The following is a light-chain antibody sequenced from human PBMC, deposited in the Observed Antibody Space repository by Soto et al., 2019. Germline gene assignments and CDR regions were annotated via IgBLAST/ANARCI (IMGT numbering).Light chain of an antibody. CDR2: LGS. J-gene: IGKJ1*01. CDR1: QSLLHSTGYYY. Sequence: DVVMTQSPLSLPVTPGEPASISCRSSQSLLHSTGYYYLDWYLQRPGQSPQLLIYLGSHRASGVPDRFSGSGSGTDFTLKISRVEAEDVGVYFCMQGVQTPPMFGQGTKVEIK. CDR3: MQGVQTPPM. V-gene: IGKV2-28*01.